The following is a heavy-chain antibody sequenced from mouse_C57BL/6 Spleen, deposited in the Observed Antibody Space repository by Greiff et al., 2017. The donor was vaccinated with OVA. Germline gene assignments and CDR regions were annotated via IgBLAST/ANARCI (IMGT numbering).Heavy chain of an antibody. CDR1: GYTFTSYW. J-gene: IGHJ3*01. D-gene: IGHD1-1*01. Sequence: QVQLQQPGTELVKPGASVKLSCKASGYTFTSYWMHWVKQRPGQGLEWLGNINPSNGGTNYNEKFKSKATLTVDKSSSTAYMQLSSRTSEDSAVYYCAREGITTVVAPAYWGQGTLVTVSA. V-gene: IGHV1-53*01. CDR2: INPSNGGT. CDR3: AREGITTVVAPAY.